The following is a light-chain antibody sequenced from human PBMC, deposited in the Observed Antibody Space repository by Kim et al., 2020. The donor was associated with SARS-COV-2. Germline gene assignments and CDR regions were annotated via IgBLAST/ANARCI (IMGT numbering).Light chain of an antibody. J-gene: IGLJ2*01. V-gene: IGLV4-69*01. CDR1: SGHKNYA. Sequence: QPVLTQSPSASASLGASVKLTCTLSSGHKNYAIAWHQQKAERGPRFLMKIESDGGHTKGDGIPDRFSASSSGADRYLIISSLQSEDEADYHCQTWGKVIDVVFGGGTQLTVL. CDR2: IESDGGH. CDR3: QTWGKVIDVV.